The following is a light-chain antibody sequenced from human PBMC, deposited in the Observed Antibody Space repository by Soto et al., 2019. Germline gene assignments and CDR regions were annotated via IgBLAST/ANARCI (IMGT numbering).Light chain of an antibody. CDR3: MQALQTPYT. CDR1: QSLLHSNGYIY. CDR2: LGS. V-gene: IGKV2-28*01. J-gene: IGKJ2*01. Sequence: DIVMTQSPLSLPVTPGEPASISCRSSQSLLHSNGYIYLDWYLQKPGQSPQLLIYLGSNRASGVPDRFSGRGSGTDFTLKISRVEAEDVAIYYCMQALQTPYTFGQGTKLEIK.